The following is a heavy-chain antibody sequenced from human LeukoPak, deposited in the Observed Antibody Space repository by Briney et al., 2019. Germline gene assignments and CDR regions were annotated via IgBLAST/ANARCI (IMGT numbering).Heavy chain of an antibody. V-gene: IGHV3-30*01. CDR3: ARGGIPTGPYYYFYYMDV. J-gene: IGHJ6*03. Sequence: PGSSLRLSCAASGFTFSRNVMHWVRQAPGKGLEWVALITYDGNNKFYADSVKGRSTISRDNSRNTLYLQMNSLRGEVAAVYSCARGGIPTGPYYYFYYMDVWGKGTAATVSS. CDR2: ITYDGNNK. CDR1: GFTFSRNV. D-gene: IGHD3-10*01.